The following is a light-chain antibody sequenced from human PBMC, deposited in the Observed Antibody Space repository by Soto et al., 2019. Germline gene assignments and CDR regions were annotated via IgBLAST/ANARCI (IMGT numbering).Light chain of an antibody. V-gene: IGKV3-20*01. CDR2: GAS. CDR3: QQYGGSPRT. J-gene: IGKJ2*01. Sequence: EIVLTQSPGTLSLSPGERATLSCRASQSVLNNNLAWYQQKPGQAPRLLIFGASTRATGIPDGFSGSGSGTDFTLTISGLEPEDFAIYHCQQYGGSPRTFGQGTKLEIK. CDR1: QSVLNNN.